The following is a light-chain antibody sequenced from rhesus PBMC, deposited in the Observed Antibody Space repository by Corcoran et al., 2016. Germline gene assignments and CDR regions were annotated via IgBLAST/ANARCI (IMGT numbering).Light chain of an antibody. CDR2: KAS. J-gene: IGKJ1*01. V-gene: IGKV1-22*01. CDR1: QSISSW. Sequence: DIQMTQSPSSLSASVGDTVTITCRASQSISSWLAWYQQKPGKAPKLLIYKASSLQSGVPSRFSGSGSGTDFTLTISRLQSEDFATYYCQQYSSRPWTFGQGTKVEIK. CDR3: QQYSSRPWT.